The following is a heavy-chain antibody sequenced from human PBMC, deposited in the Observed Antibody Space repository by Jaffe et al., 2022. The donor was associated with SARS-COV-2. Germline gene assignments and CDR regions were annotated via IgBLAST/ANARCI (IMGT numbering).Heavy chain of an antibody. J-gene: IGHJ4*02. D-gene: IGHD6-19*01. CDR3: VREESGWTDYFDY. Sequence: QVQLVQSGAEVRKPGASVKVSCKASGYTFTNNDINWVRQATGQGPEWMGWMNPNSGNTGYAQKFQGRVTMTRDTSISTAYMELSSLRSEDTAVYYCVREESGWTDYFDYWGQGTLVTVSS. V-gene: IGHV1-8*01. CDR2: MNPNSGNT. CDR1: GYTFTNND.